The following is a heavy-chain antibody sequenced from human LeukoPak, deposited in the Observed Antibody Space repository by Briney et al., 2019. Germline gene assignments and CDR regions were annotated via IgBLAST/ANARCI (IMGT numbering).Heavy chain of an antibody. V-gene: IGHV1-24*01. CDR1: GYTLTELS. CDR3: ASLKNYYDSSGNLVTDAFDI. CDR2: FDPEDGET. Sequence: GASVKVSCKVSGYTLTELSMHWVRQAPGKGLEWMGGFDPEDGETIYAQKFQGRVTMTEDTSTDTAYMELRSLRSDDTAVYYCASLKNYYDSSGNLVTDAFDIWGQGTMVTVSS. J-gene: IGHJ3*02. D-gene: IGHD3-22*01.